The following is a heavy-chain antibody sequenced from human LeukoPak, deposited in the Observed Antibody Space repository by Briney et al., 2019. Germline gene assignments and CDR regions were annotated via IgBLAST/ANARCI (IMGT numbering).Heavy chain of an antibody. CDR1: GFTFSNFS. CDR2: ISGSGGST. Sequence: GGSLRLSCAASGFTFSNFSMHWVRQAPGKGLEWVSAISGSGGSTYYADSVKGRFTISRDNSKNTLYLQMNSLRAEDTAVFYCAKDRDDYVWGSYLGAFDIWGQGTMVTVSS. J-gene: IGHJ3*02. D-gene: IGHD3-16*01. V-gene: IGHV3-23*01. CDR3: AKDRDDYVWGSYLGAFDI.